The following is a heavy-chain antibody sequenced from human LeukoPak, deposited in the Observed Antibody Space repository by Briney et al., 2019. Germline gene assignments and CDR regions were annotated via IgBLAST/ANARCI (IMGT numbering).Heavy chain of an antibody. Sequence: SVTVSCKASGGTFSSYAISWVRQAPGQGLEWMGRIIPILGIANYAQKFQGRVTITADKSTSTAYMELSSLRSEDTAVYYCARGHGVLRFLEWLYWGQGTLVTVSS. CDR1: GGTFSSYA. D-gene: IGHD3-3*01. J-gene: IGHJ4*02. CDR2: IIPILGIA. CDR3: ARGHGVLRFLEWLY. V-gene: IGHV1-69*04.